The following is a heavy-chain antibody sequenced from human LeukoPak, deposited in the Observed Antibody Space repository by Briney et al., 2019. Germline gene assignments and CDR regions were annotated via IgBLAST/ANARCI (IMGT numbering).Heavy chain of an antibody. V-gene: IGHV4-39*07. Sequence: SETLSLTCTVSGGSISSSSYYWGWIRQPPGKGLEWIGSIYHSGSTYYNPSLKSRVTISVDTSKNQFSLKLSSVTAADTAVYYCARDLSYYGSGTWGQGTLVTVSS. CDR1: GGSISSSSYY. D-gene: IGHD3-10*01. J-gene: IGHJ5*02. CDR2: IYHSGST. CDR3: ARDLSYYGSGT.